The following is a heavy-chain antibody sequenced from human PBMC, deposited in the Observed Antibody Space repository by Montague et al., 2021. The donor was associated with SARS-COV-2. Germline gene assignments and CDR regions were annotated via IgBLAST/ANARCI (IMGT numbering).Heavy chain of an antibody. J-gene: IGHJ4*02. CDR3: ARVRMDGGSDY. Sequence: CAISGDSVVEHRRTSKEHTYELPSDHEWVGRIYYKNKWYNDYAVXVKSRRSINPDTSKNQFSLQLNSVTPENTAVYYCARVRMDGGSDYWGQGTLVTVSS. CDR1: GDSVVEHRRT. D-gene: IGHD3-16*01. V-gene: IGHV6-1*01. CDR2: IYYKNKWYN.